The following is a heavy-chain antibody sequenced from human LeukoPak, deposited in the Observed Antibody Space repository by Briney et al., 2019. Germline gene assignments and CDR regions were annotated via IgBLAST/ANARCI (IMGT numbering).Heavy chain of an antibody. J-gene: IGHJ4*02. CDR3: AHPYCSSTVFEYYFDY. CDR2: IYWDDDK. V-gene: IGHV2-5*02. Sequence: ESGPTLVKPTQRLTLTCTFSGFSLSTSGVGVGWIRQPPGKALEWLALIYWDDDKRYSPSLKSRLTITKDISKNEVVLTMTNMDPVDTATYYCAHPYCSSTVFEYYFDYWGPGTLVTVSS. D-gene: IGHD2-2*01. CDR1: GFSLSTSGVG.